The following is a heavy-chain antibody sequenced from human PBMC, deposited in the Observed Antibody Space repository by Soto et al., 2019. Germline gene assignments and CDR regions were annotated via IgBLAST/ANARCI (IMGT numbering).Heavy chain of an antibody. D-gene: IGHD2-21*02. J-gene: IGHJ4*02. CDR1: GYTFDSYY. V-gene: IGHV1-46*02. CDR3: ARDPYCGGDCYHFDF. CDR2: INPDGGGT. Sequence: QVQLVQSGAEVKKPGASVKVSCKASGYTFDSYYIHWVRQAPGQRLEWMGLINPDGGGTSYAQNLRGRVTMTRDTSTSTVYMELSSLRSEDTAMHYCARDPYCGGDCYHFDFWGQGTLVTVSS.